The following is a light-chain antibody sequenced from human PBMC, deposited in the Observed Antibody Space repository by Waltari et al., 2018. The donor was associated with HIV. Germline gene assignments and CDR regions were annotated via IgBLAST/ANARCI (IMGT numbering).Light chain of an antibody. CDR1: SSDISTYDF. V-gene: IGLV2-14*03. J-gene: IGLJ2*01. CDR2: DVT. CDR3: SSYTTSNTVV. Sequence: QSALTQPASVSGSPGQSITISCSGTSSDISTYDFVSWYQKHPAKAPKLLIYDVTDRPSGVSRRFSGSKSVSTASLTISSIQADDEADYYCSSYTTSNTVVFGPGTKLSVL.